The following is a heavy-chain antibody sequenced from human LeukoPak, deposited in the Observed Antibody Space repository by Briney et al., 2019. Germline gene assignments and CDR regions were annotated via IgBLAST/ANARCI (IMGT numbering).Heavy chain of an antibody. CDR2: IWHDGNRE. D-gene: IGHD2/OR15-2a*01. CDR1: GFSFSSYG. V-gene: IGHV3-33*01. J-gene: IGHJ3*01. CDR3: ARGWASNIYASAYDV. Sequence: GGSLRLSCAASGFSFSSYGMHWVRQAPGKGLEWVAVIWHDGNREDYAQSVKGRFSISRDNSKNTLYLQMNGLRVEDTAVYYCARGWASNIYASAYDVWGQGTMVTVSS.